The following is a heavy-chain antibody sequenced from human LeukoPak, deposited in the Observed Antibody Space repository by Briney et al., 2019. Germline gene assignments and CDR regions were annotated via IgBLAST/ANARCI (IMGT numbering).Heavy chain of an antibody. CDR3: ARGKSVATAPRHPFDL. Sequence: ASVKVSCKASGYSFTSFGISWVRQAPGQGLEWMGWISGYNFNTNYAQKFRGRVTMTTDTSTNTVDMEPRSLRSDDTAVYYCARGKSVATAPRHPFDLWGQGTLVTVSS. J-gene: IGHJ4*02. V-gene: IGHV1-18*01. D-gene: IGHD5-12*01. CDR1: GYSFTSFG. CDR2: ISGYNFNT.